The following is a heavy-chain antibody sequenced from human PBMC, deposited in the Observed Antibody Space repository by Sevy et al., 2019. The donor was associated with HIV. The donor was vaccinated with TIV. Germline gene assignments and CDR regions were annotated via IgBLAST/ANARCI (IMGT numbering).Heavy chain of an antibody. D-gene: IGHD4-17*01. CDR1: GYSFSSHW. V-gene: IGHV5-51*01. J-gene: IGHJ6*02. Sequence: GESLKISCKGSGYSFSSHWIGWVRQMPGRGLEWMGIIYPGDSDIRYSPSFQGQVTLSAATSIDTAYLQWSSLKASDTAVYYCASCPPTVTTGNYYYYGMDVWGQGTTVTVSS. CDR2: IYPGDSDI. CDR3: ASCPPTVTTGNYYYYGMDV.